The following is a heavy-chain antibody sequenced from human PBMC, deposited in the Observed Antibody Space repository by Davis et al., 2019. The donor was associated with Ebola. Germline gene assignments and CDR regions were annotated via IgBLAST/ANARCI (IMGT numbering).Heavy chain of an antibody. Sequence: GESLKISCAASGFTFSSYGMHWVRQAPGKGLEWVAVIWYDGSNKYYADSVKGRFTISRDNSKNTLYLQMNSLRAEDTAVYYCARGYSYGYFDYWGQGTLVTVSS. CDR3: ARGYSYGYFDY. J-gene: IGHJ4*02. CDR1: GFTFSSYG. CDR2: IWYDGSNK. D-gene: IGHD5-18*01. V-gene: IGHV3-33*01.